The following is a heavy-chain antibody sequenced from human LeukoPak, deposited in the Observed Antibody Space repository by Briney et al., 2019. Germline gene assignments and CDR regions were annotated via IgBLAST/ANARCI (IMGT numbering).Heavy chain of an antibody. V-gene: IGHV3-30*03. D-gene: IGHD5-18*01. CDR3: ARQQDTTNPGY. CDR1: GFTFYSYG. CDR2: ISYDGSNK. J-gene: IGHJ4*02. Sequence: GGSLRLSCAASGFTFYSYGLHWVRQAPGKGLEWVAFISYDGSNKYYADSVKGRFTISRDNSKNTLYLQMNSLRDEDTAVYYCARQQDTTNPGYWGQGTLVTVSS.